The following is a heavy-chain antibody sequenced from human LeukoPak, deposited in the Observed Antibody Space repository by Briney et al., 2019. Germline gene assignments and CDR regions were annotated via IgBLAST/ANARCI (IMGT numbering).Heavy chain of an antibody. V-gene: IGHV5-51*01. CDR1: GYSFTSYW. J-gene: IGHJ3*02. Sequence: GESLKISCKGSGYSFTSYWIGWVRQMPGKGLEWMGTIYPGDSDTRYGPSFQGQVTISADKSISTAYLQWSSLKASDTAMYYCARGGDIAAAGTAAFDIWGQGTMVTVSS. D-gene: IGHD6-13*01. CDR3: ARGGDIAAAGTAAFDI. CDR2: IYPGDSDT.